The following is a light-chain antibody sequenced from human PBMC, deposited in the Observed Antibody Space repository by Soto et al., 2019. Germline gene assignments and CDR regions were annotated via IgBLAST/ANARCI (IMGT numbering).Light chain of an antibody. CDR1: QNISNW. CDR2: KAS. V-gene: IGKV1-5*03. CDR3: QHYDGFPWT. J-gene: IGKJ1*01. Sequence: DIQMTQSPSTLSASIGDRVTITCRASQNISNWLAWYQQKPGKAPKLLIYKASSLEGGVPSRFSGSASGTEFTLTIRRLQPDDFATYYCQHYDGFPWTFGQGTKVEIK.